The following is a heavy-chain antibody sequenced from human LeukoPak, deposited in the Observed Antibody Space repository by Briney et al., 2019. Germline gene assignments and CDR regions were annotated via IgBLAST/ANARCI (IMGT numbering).Heavy chain of an antibody. CDR2: LDPNNGDT. D-gene: IGHD1-14*01. CDR3: ARRSRNGLDAFDI. J-gene: IGHJ3*02. V-gene: IGHV1-2*02. Sequence: ASVKVSCTASAYTFTAYYLHWVRQAPGQGFQWMGWLDPNNGDTEYAQKFQGRVTMTRDRSISTAYMDLGRLTSDDTAVYYCARRSRNGLDAFDIWGQGTMVTVSS. CDR1: AYTFTAYY.